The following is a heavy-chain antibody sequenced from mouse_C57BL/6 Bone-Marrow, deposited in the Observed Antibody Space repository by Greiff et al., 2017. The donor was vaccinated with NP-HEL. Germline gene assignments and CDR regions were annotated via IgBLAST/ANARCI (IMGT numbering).Heavy chain of an antibody. CDR1: GYTFTSYW. Sequence: QVQLQQPGAELVMPGASVKLSCKASGYTFTSYWMHWVKQRPGQGLEWIGEIDPSDSYTNYNQKFKGKSTLTVDKSSSTAYMQLSSLTSEDSAVYYCARRGNWDLGCWGQGTTLTVSS. CDR3: ARRGNWDLGC. J-gene: IGHJ2*01. CDR2: IDPSDSYT. V-gene: IGHV1-69*01. D-gene: IGHD4-1*01.